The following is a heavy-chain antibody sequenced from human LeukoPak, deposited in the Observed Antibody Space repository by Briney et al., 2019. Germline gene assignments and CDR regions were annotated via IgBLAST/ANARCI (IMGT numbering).Heavy chain of an antibody. D-gene: IGHD2-21*02. J-gene: IGHJ4*02. CDR1: GFTFSSSW. CDR3: ARYGLTAALDF. V-gene: IGHV3-7*01. Sequence: GGSLRLSCAASGFTFSSSWMSWVRQAPGKGLEWVANIKPDGSEKFHVDSVKGRFTISRDNSKSSLSLQMNSLRAEDTAIYYCARYGLTAALDFWGQRTLVTVSS. CDR2: IKPDGSEK.